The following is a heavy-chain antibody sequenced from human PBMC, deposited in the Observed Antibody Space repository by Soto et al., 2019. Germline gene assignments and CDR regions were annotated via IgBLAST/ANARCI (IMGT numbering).Heavy chain of an antibody. Sequence: KPSETLSLTCTVSGGSISSYYWNWIRQPPGKGLEWIGYIYYSGSTNYNPSLKSRVTLSVDTSKHQFSLKVSSVTAADTAVYYCERDRDGYKYFDYWGQGTLVTVSS. V-gene: IGHV4-59*01. D-gene: IGHD5-12*01. CDR3: ERDRDGYKYFDY. CDR2: IYYSGST. CDR1: GGSISSYY. J-gene: IGHJ4*02.